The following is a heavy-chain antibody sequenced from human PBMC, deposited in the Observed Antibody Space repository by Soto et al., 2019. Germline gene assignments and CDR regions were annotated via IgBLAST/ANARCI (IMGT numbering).Heavy chain of an antibody. CDR3: ARVCREDGIVGVIGGPLFEY. Sequence: QVQLVESGGGVVQPGRSLRLSCAASGFTFSSYGMHWVRQAPGKGLEWVAVIWYDGSNKYYADSVKGGFTISRDNSKNTLYLLLNSLRAEDTAVYYCARVCREDGIVGVIGGPLFEYWGQGTLVTVSS. V-gene: IGHV3-33*01. J-gene: IGHJ4*02. CDR2: IWYDGSNK. CDR1: GFTFSSYG. D-gene: IGHD1-26*01.